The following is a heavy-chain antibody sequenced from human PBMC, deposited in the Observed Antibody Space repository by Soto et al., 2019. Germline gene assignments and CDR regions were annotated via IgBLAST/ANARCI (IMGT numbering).Heavy chain of an antibody. D-gene: IGHD3-3*01. Sequence: SETLSLTCTVSGGSISSYYWSWIRQPPGKGLEWIGYIYYSGSTNYNPSLKSRVTISVDTSKNQFSLKLSSVTAADTAVYYCARGTVLRFLEWSRRNYYFDYWGQGTLVTVSS. CDR1: GGSISSYY. V-gene: IGHV4-59*01. CDR3: ARGTVLRFLEWSRRNYYFDY. CDR2: IYYSGST. J-gene: IGHJ4*02.